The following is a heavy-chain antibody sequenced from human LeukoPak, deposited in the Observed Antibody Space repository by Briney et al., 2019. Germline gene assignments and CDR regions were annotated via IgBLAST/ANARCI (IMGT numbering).Heavy chain of an antibody. CDR1: GFTFSSYS. D-gene: IGHD4-23*01. CDR3: ARDYYGGNSVDY. Sequence: GGSLRLSCAASGFTFSSYSMNWVRQAPGKGLEWVSSISSSSSYIYYADSVKGRFTISRDNARNSLYLQMNSLRVEDTAVYYCARDYYGGNSVDYWGQGTLVTVSS. V-gene: IGHV3-21*01. J-gene: IGHJ4*02. CDR2: ISSSSSYI.